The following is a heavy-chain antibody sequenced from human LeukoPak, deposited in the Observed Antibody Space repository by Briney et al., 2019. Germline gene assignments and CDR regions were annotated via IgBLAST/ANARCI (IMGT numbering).Heavy chain of an antibody. CDR2: ISYDGSNK. Sequence: PGGSLRLSCAASGFTFSSYGMHWVRQAPGKGLVWVAVISYDGSNKYYADSVKDRLTISRDNSKNTLYLQMNSLRAEDTAVYYCAKDGYGDSSGYYLAWGQGTLVTVSS. V-gene: IGHV3-30*18. CDR3: AKDGYGDSSGYYLA. D-gene: IGHD3-22*01. CDR1: GFTFSSYG. J-gene: IGHJ5*02.